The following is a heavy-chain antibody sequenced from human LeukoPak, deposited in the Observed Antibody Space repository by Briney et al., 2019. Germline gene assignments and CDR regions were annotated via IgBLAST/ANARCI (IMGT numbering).Heavy chain of an antibody. CDR3: ARGGIGATMVRGVPSPGNWFDP. CDR2: IIYRGAT. D-gene: IGHD3-10*01. V-gene: IGHV4-31*03. CDR1: GGSISSGGYY. J-gene: IGHJ5*02. Sequence: PSETLSLTCTVSGGSISSGGYYWSWIRQHPGKGLKGIGYIIYRGATYYNPSLKSRVTISVDTSKNQFSLKLSSVTAADTAVYYCARGGIGATMVRGVPSPGNWFDPWGQGTLVTVSS.